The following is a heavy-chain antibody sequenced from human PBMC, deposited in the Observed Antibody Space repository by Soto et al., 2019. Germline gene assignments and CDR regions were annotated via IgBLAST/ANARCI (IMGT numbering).Heavy chain of an antibody. CDR3: ARGWGYDSTDYYYAY. V-gene: IGHV1-69*01. J-gene: IGHJ4*02. CDR2: IIPILGTA. D-gene: IGHD3-22*01. Sequence: QVQLVQSGAEVRKPGSSVRVSCKASGGSFNRHTISWVRQAPGQGLEWMGGIIPILGTANHAQKFQGRVTIIADESTITVYMELSSLRSDDTAIYYCARGWGYDSTDYYYAYWGQGTLVIVSS. CDR1: GGSFNRHT.